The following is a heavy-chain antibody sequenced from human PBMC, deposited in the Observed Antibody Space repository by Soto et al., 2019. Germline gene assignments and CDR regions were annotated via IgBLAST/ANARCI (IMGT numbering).Heavy chain of an antibody. CDR1: GYTLTELS. D-gene: IGHD3-3*01. J-gene: IGHJ4*02. CDR3: ATGPRVFGVVPAPNYFDY. CDR2: FDPEDGET. V-gene: IGHV1-24*01. Sequence: VKVSCKVSGYTLTELSMHWVRQAPGKGLEWMGGFDPEDGETIYAQKFQGRVTMTEDTSTDTAYMELSSLRSEDTAVYYCATGPRVFGVVPAPNYFDYWGQGTLVTVSS.